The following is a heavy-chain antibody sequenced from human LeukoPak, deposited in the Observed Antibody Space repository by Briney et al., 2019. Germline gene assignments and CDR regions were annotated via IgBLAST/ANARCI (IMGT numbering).Heavy chain of an antibody. CDR1: GFTLSTYA. V-gene: IGHV3-23*01. Sequence: GGSLRLSCAASGFTLSTYAMSWVRQTPGKGLEWVAATSSSDAGTYHADSVRGRFTISRDNAKNSLYLQMNSLRAEDTAFYYCVRGGELVGSYFDYWGQGALVTVSS. CDR3: VRGGELVGSYFDY. CDR2: TSSSDAGT. J-gene: IGHJ4*02. D-gene: IGHD3-16*01.